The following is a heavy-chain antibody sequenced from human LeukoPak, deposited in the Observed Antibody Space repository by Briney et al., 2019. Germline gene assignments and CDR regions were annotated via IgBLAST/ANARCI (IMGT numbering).Heavy chain of an antibody. CDR2: INRDGSTT. CDR3: ARDRKSGESSEIDF. D-gene: IGHD3-10*01. CDR1: GFTFSNYW. J-gene: IGHJ4*02. Sequence: GGSLRLSCAASGFTFSNYWVHWVRQAPGKGLVWVSRINRDGSTTNYADSVKGRFPVSRDNAKNTLNLQMNSLRAEDTAVYCCARDRKSGESSEIDFWGQGTLVTVSS. V-gene: IGHV3-74*01.